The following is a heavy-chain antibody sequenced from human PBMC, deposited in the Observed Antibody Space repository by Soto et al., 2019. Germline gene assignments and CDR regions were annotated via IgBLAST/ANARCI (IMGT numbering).Heavy chain of an antibody. V-gene: IGHV1-8*01. D-gene: IGHD3-3*01. CDR1: GYTLTSYD. CDR3: ARGGGTISSSYYYYYGMDV. J-gene: IGHJ6*02. CDR2: MNPNSGNT. Sequence: ASVKVSCKASGYTLTSYDINWVRQATGQGLEWMGWMNPNSGNTGYAQKFQGRVTMTRNTSISTAYMELSSLRSEDTAVYYCARGGGTISSSYYYYYGMDVWGQGTTVTVSS.